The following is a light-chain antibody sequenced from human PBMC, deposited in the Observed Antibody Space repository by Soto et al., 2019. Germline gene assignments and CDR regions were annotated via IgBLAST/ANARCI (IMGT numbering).Light chain of an antibody. V-gene: IGLV2-8*01. CDR2: EVS. J-gene: IGLJ1*01. Sequence: QSALTQPPSASGSPGQSVTISCTGTSSDVGAYNYVSWYQQHPGKAPEVVIYEVSKRPSGVPDRFSGSKSGNTASLTVSGLQPEDEADYYCISYTDRQSYLFGTGTKLTVL. CDR3: ISYTDRQSYL. CDR1: SSDVGAYNY.